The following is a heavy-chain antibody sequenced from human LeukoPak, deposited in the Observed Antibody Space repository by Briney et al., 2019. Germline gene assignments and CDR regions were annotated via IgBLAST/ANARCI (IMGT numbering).Heavy chain of an antibody. CDR1: GGSFSSYY. V-gene: IGHV4-59*01. Sequence: PSETLSLTCTVSGGSFSSYYWSWIRQSPGKGLEWIGYISYSGSTNYNPSLKSRATISVDTSKNQFSLKLSSVTAADTAVYYCARVSSGSTADFDYWGQGTPVTVSS. CDR3: ARVSSGSTADFDY. D-gene: IGHD6-19*01. CDR2: ISYSGST. J-gene: IGHJ4*02.